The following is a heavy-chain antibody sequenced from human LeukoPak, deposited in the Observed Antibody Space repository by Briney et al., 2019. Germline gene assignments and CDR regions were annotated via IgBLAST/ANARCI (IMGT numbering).Heavy chain of an antibody. J-gene: IGHJ5*02. V-gene: IGHV4-39*07. CDR1: GMTFSTYW. Sequence: GSLRLSCTTSGMTFSTYWMSWVRQAPGEGLEWVGSFYHSGSTYYNPSLKSRVTISVDTSKNQFSLKLRSVTAADTAVYYCARSKGRVSWFDPWGQGTLVTVSS. D-gene: IGHD4-11*01. CDR2: FYHSGST. CDR3: ARSKGRVSWFDP.